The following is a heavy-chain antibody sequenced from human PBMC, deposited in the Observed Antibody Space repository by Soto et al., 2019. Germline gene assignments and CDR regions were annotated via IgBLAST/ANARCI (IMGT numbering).Heavy chain of an antibody. Sequence: GGSLRLSCAASGFTFTRYSMNWVRQAPGKGLEWVSSISSTTNYIYYGDSMKGRFTISRDNAKNSLYLEMNSLRAEDTAVYYCARESEDLTSTFDYWGQGTLVTVSS. CDR3: ARESEDLTSTFDY. J-gene: IGHJ4*02. V-gene: IGHV3-21*06. CDR2: ISSTTNYI. CDR1: GFTFTRYS.